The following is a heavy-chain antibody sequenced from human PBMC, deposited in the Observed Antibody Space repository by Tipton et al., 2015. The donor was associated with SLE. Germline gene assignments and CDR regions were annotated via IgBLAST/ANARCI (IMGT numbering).Heavy chain of an antibody. D-gene: IGHD5-24*01. CDR3: ARDQEMASGENRFDP. J-gene: IGHJ5*02. CDR2: IHHSGTT. CDR1: GASVSSHY. V-gene: IGHV4-59*02. Sequence: TLSLTRTVSGASVSSHYWTWVRQPPGKGLEWVAYIHHSGTTKYNPSLKSRVTISADTSKNQISLRMKSVTAADTAVYYCARDQEMASGENRFDPWGQGTLVTVSS.